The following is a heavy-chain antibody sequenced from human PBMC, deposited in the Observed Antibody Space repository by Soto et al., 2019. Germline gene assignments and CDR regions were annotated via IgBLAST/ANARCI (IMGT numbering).Heavy chain of an antibody. Sequence: QVQLVESGGGVVQPWRSLRLSCAASGFTFSSYGMHWVRQAPGNGLEWVAVIWYDGSNKYYADSVKGRFTISRDNSKNTLYLQMNSLRAEDTAVYYCAREYVSSGYPRYYFDYWGQGTLVTVSS. CDR1: GFTFSSYG. V-gene: IGHV3-33*01. J-gene: IGHJ4*02. D-gene: IGHD3-22*01. CDR2: IWYDGSNK. CDR3: AREYVSSGYPRYYFDY.